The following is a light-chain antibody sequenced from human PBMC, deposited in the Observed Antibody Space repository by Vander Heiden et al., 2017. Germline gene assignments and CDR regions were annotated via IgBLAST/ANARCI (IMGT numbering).Light chain of an antibody. CDR3: PYYDSSLRVV. J-gene: IGLJ2*01. CDR1: SSNIGADYD. V-gene: IGLV1-40*01. CDR2: LNT. Sequence: QSVLTQPPSVSGAPGQRVTISCTGSSSNIGADYDVHWYQQPPGTAPKLLIYLNTNRPAGVPDRFSASKSGTSAYPATTGLQAEDEADYYCPYYDSSLRVVFGGGTKLTVL.